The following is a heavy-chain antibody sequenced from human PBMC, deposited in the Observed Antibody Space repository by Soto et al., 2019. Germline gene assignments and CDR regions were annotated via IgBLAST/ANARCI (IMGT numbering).Heavy chain of an antibody. CDR2: ISSNGGST. CDR3: VKAPVTMIVVVNPFDY. J-gene: IGHJ4*02. V-gene: IGHV3-64D*06. D-gene: IGHD3-22*01. CDR1: GFTFNSYA. Sequence: PGGSLRLSCAASGFTFNSYAMHWVRQAPGKGLEYVSAISSNGGSTYYADSVKGRFTISRDNSKNTLYLQMSSLRAEDTAVYYCVKAPVTMIVVVNPFDYWGQGTLVTVSS.